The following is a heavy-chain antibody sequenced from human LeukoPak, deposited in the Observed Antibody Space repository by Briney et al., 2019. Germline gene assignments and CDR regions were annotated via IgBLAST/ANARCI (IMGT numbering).Heavy chain of an antibody. CDR1: GYTLTQLS. CDR2: FDPEDGET. J-gene: IGHJ4*02. CDR3: ATYARIAAQHSFDY. D-gene: IGHD6-6*01. V-gene: IGHV1-24*01. Sequence: GASVKVSCKVSGYTLTQLSMHWVRQAPGKGLEWMGGFDPEDGETIYAQKFQGRVTMTEDTSTDTAYMELSSLRSEDTAVYYCATYARIAAQHSFDYWGQGTLVTVSS.